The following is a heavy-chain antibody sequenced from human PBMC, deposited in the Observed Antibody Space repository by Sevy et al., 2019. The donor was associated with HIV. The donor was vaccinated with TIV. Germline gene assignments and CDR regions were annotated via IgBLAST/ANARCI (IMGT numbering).Heavy chain of an antibody. CDR2: ISNSPSYI. CDR3: ARRGGLTDEVFDI. Sequence: GGSLRLSCAASGFTFISFTMNWVRQAPGKGLEWVSSISNSPSYIYYADSVKGRFTISRDNAKNALHLQMDSLRVEDAAVSYCARRGGLTDEVFDIWGQGTMVTVSS. CDR1: GFTFISFT. J-gene: IGHJ3*02. D-gene: IGHD3-16*01. V-gene: IGHV3-21*01.